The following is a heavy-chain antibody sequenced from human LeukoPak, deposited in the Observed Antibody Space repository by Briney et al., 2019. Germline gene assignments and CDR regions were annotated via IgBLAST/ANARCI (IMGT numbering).Heavy chain of an antibody. CDR2: MNPNSGNT. Sequence: ASVKVSCKASGYTFTSYDINWARQATGQGLEWMGWMNPNSGNTGYAQKFQGRVTMTRNTSISTAYMELSSLRSEDTAVYYCARTPTVTTLILSFRPKNWFDPWGQGTLVTVSS. J-gene: IGHJ5*02. V-gene: IGHV1-8*01. CDR1: GYTFTSYD. D-gene: IGHD4-17*01. CDR3: ARTPTVTTLILSFRPKNWFDP.